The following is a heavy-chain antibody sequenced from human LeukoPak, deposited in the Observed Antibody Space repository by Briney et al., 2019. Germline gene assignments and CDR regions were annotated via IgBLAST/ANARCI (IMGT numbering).Heavy chain of an antibody. CDR2: IYPSDSHT. CDR1: GCPFPLSW. Sequence: GDSLKISCQGSGCPFPLSWIGWVRQTPGKGLGWMGIIYPSDSHTIYSTSFQGQATVSPDKSISTAYRQWSSLKASDTAIYYCVRHYRPPQDSRAAKPTGYYYYYIDVWGTGTTVIVSS. D-gene: IGHD3-16*02. V-gene: IGHV5-51*01. CDR3: VRHYRPPQDSRAAKPTGYYYYYIDV. J-gene: IGHJ6*03.